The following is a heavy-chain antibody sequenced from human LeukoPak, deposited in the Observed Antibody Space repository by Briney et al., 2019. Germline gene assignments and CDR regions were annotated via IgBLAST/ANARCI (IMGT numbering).Heavy chain of an antibody. D-gene: IGHD2-21*01. CDR2: ISFDGTNK. CDR3: ASDFGDYQPVDY. Sequence: GGSLRLSCGASGFRFNDHAMHWVRQAPGKGLEWVAVISFDGTNKYYADSVDGRFTISRVNSKNTVFLLMDSLRREDTAVYFCASDFGDYQPVDYWGQGTLVTVSS. V-gene: IGHV3-30*14. J-gene: IGHJ4*02. CDR1: GFRFNDHA.